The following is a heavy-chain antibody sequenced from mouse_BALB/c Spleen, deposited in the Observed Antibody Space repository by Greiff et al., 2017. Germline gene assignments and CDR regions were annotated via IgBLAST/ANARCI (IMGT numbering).Heavy chain of an antibody. Sequence: VQLQESGAELVRPGASVTLSCKASGYTFTDYEMHWVKQTPVHGLEWIGAIDPETGGTAYNQKFKGKATLTADKSSSTAYMELRSLTSEDSAVYYCTRRTAPLYYAMDYWGQGTSVTVSS. J-gene: IGHJ4*01. CDR2: IDPETGGT. CDR3: TRRTAPLYYAMDY. D-gene: IGHD1-2*01. CDR1: GYTFTDYE. V-gene: IGHV1-15*01.